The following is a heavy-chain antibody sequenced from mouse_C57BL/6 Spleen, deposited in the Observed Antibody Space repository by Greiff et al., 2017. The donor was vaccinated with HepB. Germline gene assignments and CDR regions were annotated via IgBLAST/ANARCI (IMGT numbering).Heavy chain of an antibody. CDR1: GFTFSDYG. CDR2: ISSGSSTI. D-gene: IGHD6-1*01. CDR3: ARPLDYYAMDY. V-gene: IGHV5-17*01. Sequence: DVMLVESGGGLVKPGGSLKLSCAASGFTFSDYGMHWVRQAPEKGLEWVAYISSGSSTIYYADTVKGRFTISRDNAKNTLFLQMTSLRSEDTAMYYCARPLDYYAMDYWGQGTSVTVSS. J-gene: IGHJ4*01.